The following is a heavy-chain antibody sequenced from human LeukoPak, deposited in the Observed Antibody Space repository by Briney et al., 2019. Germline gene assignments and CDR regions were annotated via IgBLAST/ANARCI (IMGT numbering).Heavy chain of an antibody. V-gene: IGHV1-2*02. Sequence: GASVKVSCKTSGYTFKGHYIHWVRQAPGQGLEWMGWINPNSGATSYTQQFQGRVTMTRDTSINTAYMQLGSLRSDDTAVYYCARGNYGDYYPFDLWGQGTLVTVSS. CDR1: GYTFKGHY. CDR2: INPNSGAT. D-gene: IGHD4-17*01. CDR3: ARGNYGDYYPFDL. J-gene: IGHJ5*02.